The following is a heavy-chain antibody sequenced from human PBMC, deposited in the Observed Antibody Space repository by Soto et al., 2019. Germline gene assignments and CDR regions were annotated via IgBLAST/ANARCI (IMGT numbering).Heavy chain of an antibody. D-gene: IGHD1-26*01. Sequence: PGGSLRLSCAASGFTFSNAWMNWVRQAPGKGLEWVGRIKSKTDGGTTDYAAPVQGRFTISRDDSKNTLYLQMNSLKTEDTAVYYCTTDPQSGSYYTFDYWGQGTLVTVSS. J-gene: IGHJ4*02. CDR2: IKSKTDGGTT. V-gene: IGHV3-15*07. CDR1: GFTFSNAW. CDR3: TTDPQSGSYYTFDY.